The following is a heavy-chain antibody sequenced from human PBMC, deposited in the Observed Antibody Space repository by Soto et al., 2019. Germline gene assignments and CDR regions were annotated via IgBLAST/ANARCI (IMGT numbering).Heavy chain of an antibody. CDR2: ISYDGSNK. Sequence: GGSLRLSCAASGFTFSSYGMHWVRQAPGKGLEWVAVISYDGSNKYYADSVKGRFTISRDNSKNTLYLQMNSLRAEDTAVYYCAKDRHLYGPNWFDPWGQGTLVTVSS. CDR1: GFTFSSYG. D-gene: IGHD4-17*01. V-gene: IGHV3-30*18. CDR3: AKDRHLYGPNWFDP. J-gene: IGHJ5*02.